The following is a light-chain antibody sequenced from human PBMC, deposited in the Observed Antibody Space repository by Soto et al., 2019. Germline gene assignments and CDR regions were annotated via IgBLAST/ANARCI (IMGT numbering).Light chain of an antibody. CDR3: QHYNSYSEA. J-gene: IGKJ1*01. CDR1: QTISSW. Sequence: QMKNSLSTLSGTVGDRVTITCRASQTISSWLAWYQQKPGKAPKLLIYKASTLKSGVPSRFSGSGSGTEFTLTISSLQPDDFATYYCQHYNSYSEAFGQGTKVDIK. CDR2: KAS. V-gene: IGKV1-5*03.